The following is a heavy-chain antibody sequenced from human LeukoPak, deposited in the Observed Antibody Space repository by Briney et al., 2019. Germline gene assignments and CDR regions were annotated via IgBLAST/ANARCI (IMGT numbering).Heavy chain of an antibody. J-gene: IGHJ4*02. CDR3: ARGDTVTTFLFDY. V-gene: IGHV3-53*01. Sequence: GGSLRLSCAASGFTVSSNYMSWVRQAPGKGLEWVSVIYSGGSTYYADSVRGRFTTSRDNSKTTLYLQMNSLRAEDTAVYYCARGDTVTTFLFDYWGQGTLVTVSS. CDR1: GFTVSSNY. CDR2: IYSGGST. D-gene: IGHD4-17*01.